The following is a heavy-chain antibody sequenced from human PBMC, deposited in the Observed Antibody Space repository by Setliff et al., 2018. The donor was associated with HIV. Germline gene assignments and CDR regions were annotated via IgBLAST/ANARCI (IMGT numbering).Heavy chain of an antibody. Sequence: SETLSLTCSVSGYSITSGYYWGWIRQPPGKGLEYIGSIHYNERTYYNPSLKSRVAISIDTSKNQFSLKLSSVTAADTAVFYCARLTTTYYYDSSAYYHPVWGQGTLVTVSS. J-gene: IGHJ4*02. D-gene: IGHD3-22*01. CDR1: GYSITSGYY. V-gene: IGHV4-38-2*02. CDR3: ARLTTTYYYDSSAYYHPV. CDR2: IHYNERT.